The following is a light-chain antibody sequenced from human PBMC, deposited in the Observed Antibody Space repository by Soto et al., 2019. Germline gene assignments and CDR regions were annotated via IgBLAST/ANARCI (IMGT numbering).Light chain of an antibody. CDR3: QQYGSSSET. CDR2: GAS. Sequence: EIVLTQSPGTLSLSPGEGATLSCRASESVSASFLAWYQQKPGQAPRLLIYGASIRATGIPDRFSASGSGTDFTLTISRLEPEDFAVYYCQQYGSSSETFGQGTKVDIK. CDR1: ESVSASF. V-gene: IGKV3-20*01. J-gene: IGKJ1*01.